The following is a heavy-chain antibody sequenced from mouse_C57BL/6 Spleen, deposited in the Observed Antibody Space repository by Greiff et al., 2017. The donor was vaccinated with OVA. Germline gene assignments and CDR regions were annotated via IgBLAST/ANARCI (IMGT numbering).Heavy chain of an antibody. CDR1: GYTFTSYW. CDR2: IHPNSGST. Sequence: QVQLQQPGAELVKPGASVKLSCTASGYTFTSYWMHWVKQRPGQGLEWIGMIHPNSGSTNYNEKFKSKATLTVDKSSSTAYMQLSSLTSEDSAVYYCARREGGVYLDYWGQGTTLTVSS. CDR3: ARREGGVYLDY. J-gene: IGHJ2*01. V-gene: IGHV1-64*01.